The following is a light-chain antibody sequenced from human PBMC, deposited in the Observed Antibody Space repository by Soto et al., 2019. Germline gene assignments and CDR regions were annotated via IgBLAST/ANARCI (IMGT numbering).Light chain of an antibody. CDR2: GAS. CDR1: QSVSSN. CDR3: QQYDNWPIT. V-gene: IGKV3-15*01. Sequence: IVMTQSPATLSVSPGERATLSCRASQSVSSNLAWYQQKPGQAPRLFIYGASTRATAIPPRFSGSGSGTEFTLTISSLQSADFAVYYCQQYDNWPITFGQGTRLDIX. J-gene: IGKJ5*01.